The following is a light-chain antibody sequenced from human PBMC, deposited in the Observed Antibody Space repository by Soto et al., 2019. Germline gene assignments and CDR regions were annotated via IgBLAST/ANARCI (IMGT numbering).Light chain of an antibody. Sequence: EIVMTQSPATLSVSPGERATLSCRASQSVSSNLAWYQQKPGLAPRLLIYGASTRATGVAARFSGSGSGTEFTLTISSLQSEDFAVYHCQQYKNWPLTFGQGTKVEIK. CDR2: GAS. CDR3: QQYKNWPLT. J-gene: IGKJ1*01. CDR1: QSVSSN. V-gene: IGKV3-15*01.